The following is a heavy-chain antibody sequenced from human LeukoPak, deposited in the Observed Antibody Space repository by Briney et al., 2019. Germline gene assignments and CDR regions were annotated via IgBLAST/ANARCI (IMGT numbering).Heavy chain of an antibody. J-gene: IGHJ4*02. Sequence: GASVKVSCKASGGTFSSYAISWVRQPPGQGLEWMGGIIPIFGTANYAQKFQGRVTITADESTSTAYMELSSLRSEDTAVYYCAIIAVAGTEDYWGQGTLVTVSS. CDR2: IIPIFGTA. V-gene: IGHV1-69*13. CDR1: GGTFSSYA. D-gene: IGHD6-19*01. CDR3: AIIAVAGTEDY.